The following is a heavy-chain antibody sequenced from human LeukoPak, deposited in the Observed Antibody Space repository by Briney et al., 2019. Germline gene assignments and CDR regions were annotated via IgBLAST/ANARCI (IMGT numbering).Heavy chain of an antibody. CDR1: GYTFTSYG. D-gene: IGHD3-22*01. V-gene: IGHV1-18*01. J-gene: IGHJ4*02. Sequence: ASVKVSCKASGYTFTSYGISWVRQAPGQGLEWMGWISAYNGNTNYAQRLQGRVTMTTDTSTSTAYMELRSLRSEDTAVYYCARARYYDPSGDYWGQGTLVTVSS. CDR3: ARARYYDPSGDY. CDR2: ISAYNGNT.